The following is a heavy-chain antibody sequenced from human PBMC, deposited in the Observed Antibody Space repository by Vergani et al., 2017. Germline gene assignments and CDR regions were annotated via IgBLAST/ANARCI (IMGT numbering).Heavy chain of an antibody. D-gene: IGHD3-10*01. J-gene: IGHJ4*02. CDR1: GFTFSSYG. Sequence: QVQLVESGGGVVQPGRSLRLSCAASGFTFSSYGMHWVRQAPGKGLEWVAVIWYDGSNKYYADSVKGRFTISRDNSKNTLYLEMNSLRAEDTAIYYCAKDRRYYGSGSYYNYWGQGALVTVSS. CDR3: AKDRRYYGSGSYYNY. V-gene: IGHV3-33*06. CDR2: IWYDGSNK.